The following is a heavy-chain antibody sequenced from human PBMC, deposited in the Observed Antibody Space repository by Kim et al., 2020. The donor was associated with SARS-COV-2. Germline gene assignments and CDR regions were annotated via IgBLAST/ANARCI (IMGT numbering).Heavy chain of an antibody. CDR3: ASLQFYYYYYGMDV. J-gene: IGHJ6*02. Sequence: AQKFQGRVAITRDMSTSTAYMELSSLRSEDTAVYYCASLQFYYYYYGMDVWGQGTTVTVSS. V-gene: IGHV1-58*01.